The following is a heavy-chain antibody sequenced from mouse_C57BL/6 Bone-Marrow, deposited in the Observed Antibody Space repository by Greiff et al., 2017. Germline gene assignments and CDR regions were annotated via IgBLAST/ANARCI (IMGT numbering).Heavy chain of an antibody. D-gene: IGHD1-1*01. CDR3: SREVYGSSGGCFAV. CDR1: GFTFSSYA. V-gene: IGHV5-4*01. Sequence: EVMLVESGGGLVKPGGSLKLSCAASGFTFSSYAMSWVRQTPEKRLEWVATISDGGSYTYYQDNVKGRFTIPRDNATNTLYLQLSSLKSEDTAMYYCSREVYGSSGGCFAVWGTGTTVTGSS. J-gene: IGHJ1*03. CDR2: ISDGGSYT.